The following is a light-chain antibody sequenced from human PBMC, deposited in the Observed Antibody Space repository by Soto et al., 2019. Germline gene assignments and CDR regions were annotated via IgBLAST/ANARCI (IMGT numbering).Light chain of an antibody. Sequence: EIVMTQSPATLSVSPGERATLSCRASQSVSSNLGWYQQRPGQAPRLLIYGASTRATGIPARFSGSGSVTEFTLTISSLQSEDSAVYYCQQYNNWSSITFGQGTRLEIK. CDR2: GAS. CDR1: QSVSSN. J-gene: IGKJ5*01. V-gene: IGKV3-15*01. CDR3: QQYNNWSSIT.